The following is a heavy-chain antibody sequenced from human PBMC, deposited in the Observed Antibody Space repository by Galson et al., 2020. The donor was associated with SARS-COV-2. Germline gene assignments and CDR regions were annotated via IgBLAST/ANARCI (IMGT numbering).Heavy chain of an antibody. CDR2: MYHSGTA. J-gene: IGHJ2*01. Sequence: SQTLSLTCTVSGDSVSRGDYWWSWIRQHPGKGLEWIGYMYHSGTAHYNPSLKSRVTISVDTSKNQLSLKLSSVTAADTAVYCCASTVPLTPTAAWYFDLWGRGTLVTVSS. CDR3: ASTVPLTPTAAWYFDL. D-gene: IGHD3-9*01. V-gene: IGHV4-31*03. CDR1: GDSVSRGDYW.